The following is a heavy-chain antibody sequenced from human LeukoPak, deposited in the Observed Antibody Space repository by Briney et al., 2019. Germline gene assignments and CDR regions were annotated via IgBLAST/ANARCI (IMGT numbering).Heavy chain of an antibody. J-gene: IGHJ4*02. CDR3: ARRRWTPRGVDY. Sequence: ASVKVSCKASGYTFTGYYMHWVRQAPGQGLEWMGWINPNSGGTNYAQKFQGRVTMTRDTSISTAYMELSRPRSDDTAVYYCARRRWTPRGVDYWGQGTLVTVSS. D-gene: IGHD1-1*01. CDR2: INPNSGGT. CDR1: GYTFTGYY. V-gene: IGHV1-2*02.